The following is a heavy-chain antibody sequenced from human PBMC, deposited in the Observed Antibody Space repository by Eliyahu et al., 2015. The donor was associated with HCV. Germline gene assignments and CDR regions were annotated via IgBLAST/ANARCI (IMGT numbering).Heavy chain of an antibody. Sequence: EVQLVESGGXLVQPGGSLXLSCXASGFTFDDYAMPWVRQAPGKGLGWVAGXYWXGGRVDYAASVKGRFTISRDNAKNPLYLQMNSLRAEDTALYYCGKELKKWLGSIDNWGQGTLVTVSS. D-gene: IGHD6-19*01. CDR3: GKELKKWLGSIDN. J-gene: IGHJ4*02. V-gene: IGHV3-9*01. CDR1: GFTFDDYA. CDR2: XYWXGGRV.